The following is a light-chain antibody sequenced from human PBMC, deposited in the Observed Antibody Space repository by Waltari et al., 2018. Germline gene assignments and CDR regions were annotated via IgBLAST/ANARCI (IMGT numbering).Light chain of an antibody. Sequence: EIVLTQSPGTLSLSPGERAPLSSRASQSVSSNLLAWYQQKPGQAPRLLIYGTSRRATGIPDRFSGSGSGSDFTLTISRLEPEDLAVYYCQQCAGSPIYSFGQGTKLEIK. CDR2: GTS. V-gene: IGKV3-20*01. CDR3: QQCAGSPIYS. CDR1: QSVSSNL. J-gene: IGKJ2*01.